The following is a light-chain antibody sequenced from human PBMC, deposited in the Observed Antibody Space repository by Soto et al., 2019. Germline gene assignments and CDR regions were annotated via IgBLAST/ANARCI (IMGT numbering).Light chain of an antibody. CDR2: EVS. V-gene: IGLV2-8*01. CDR1: SRDVGGYNY. Sequence: QSALTEPPSASGSPGQSVTISCTGTSRDVGGYNYVSWYQQHPGKAPKLMIYEVSKRPSGVPDRFSGSKSGNTASLTVSGLQAEDEADYYCSSYGGSNIVGVFGTGTKLTVL. CDR3: SSYGGSNIVGV. J-gene: IGLJ1*01.